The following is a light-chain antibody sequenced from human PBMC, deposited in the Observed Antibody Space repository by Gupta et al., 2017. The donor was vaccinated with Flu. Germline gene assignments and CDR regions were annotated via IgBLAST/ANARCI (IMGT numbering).Light chain of an antibody. J-gene: IGLJ3*02. V-gene: IGLV2-8*03. CDR2: EVT. CDR1: GAYNY. CDR3: ASYAGYFAGSSNIWM. Sequence: GAYNYVSWYQQHPGKAPRLIIYEVTKRPSGVPDRFFGSKSGNTASLTVSGLQAEDEAEYSGASYAGYFAGSSNIWMFGGGTKLTVL.